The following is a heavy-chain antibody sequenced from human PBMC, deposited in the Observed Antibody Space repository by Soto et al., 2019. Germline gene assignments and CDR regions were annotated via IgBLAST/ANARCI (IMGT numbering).Heavy chain of an antibody. CDR3: AKGDNLGPKTGYAFDP. Sequence: SQTLSLTCAISGDSVSSNTASWSWNRQSPSRGLEWLGRTYFRSKWYNDYAVSVKSRIIINPDTSNNQFSLQLNSVTPEDTAVYFCAKGDNLGPKTGYAFDPWGQGIMVTVSS. V-gene: IGHV6-1*01. J-gene: IGHJ5*02. D-gene: IGHD5-12*01. CDR2: TYFRSKWYN. CDR1: GDSVSSNTAS.